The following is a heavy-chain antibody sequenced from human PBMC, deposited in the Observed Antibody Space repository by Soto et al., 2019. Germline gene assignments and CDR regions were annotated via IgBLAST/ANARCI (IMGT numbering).Heavy chain of an antibody. CDR2: ITATGT. Sequence: EVQLLESGGGFVQPGGSLRLSCTASGFSFRQYAMVWVRQAPGKGLEWVSAITATGTHYADAVKGRVTISRDSSKSTLYRDINLLTLAATAVSYWRTGTERAQWGQGNVV. CDR3: RTGTERAQ. J-gene: IGHJ4*02. D-gene: IGHD1-26*01. CDR1: GFSFRQYA. V-gene: IGHV3-23*01.